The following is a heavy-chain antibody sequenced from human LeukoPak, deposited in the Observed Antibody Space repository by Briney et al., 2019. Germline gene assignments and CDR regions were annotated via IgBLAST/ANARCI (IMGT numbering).Heavy chain of an antibody. J-gene: IGHJ6*03. CDR1: GFTFSTYG. D-gene: IGHD2-15*01. V-gene: IGHV3-23*01. CDR2: ISGSSDAT. CDR3: AKNGDRGAFCSGGTCYPYYYYYMDV. Sequence: GGTLRLSCAASGFTFSTYGMSWVRQAPGRGLEWVSAISGSSDATFYADSVKGRFTVSRDNSKNTLYLQMNSLRAEDTAVYYCAKNGDRGAFCSGGTCYPYYYYYMDVWGKGTTVIISS.